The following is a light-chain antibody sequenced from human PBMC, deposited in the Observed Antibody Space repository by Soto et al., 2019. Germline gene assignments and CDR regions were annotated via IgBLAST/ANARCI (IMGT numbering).Light chain of an antibody. CDR3: QQGYSISWT. CDR1: QSINTY. CDR2: AAS. V-gene: IGKV1-39*01. J-gene: IGKJ1*01. Sequence: DIQTTQSPSSLSASVGDRVAITCRASQSINTYLNWYQQKPGKAPKFLIHAASSLHSGVPSRFSGSGSGTEFTLTISSLQPEDFATYYCQQGYSISWTFGQGTKVDIK.